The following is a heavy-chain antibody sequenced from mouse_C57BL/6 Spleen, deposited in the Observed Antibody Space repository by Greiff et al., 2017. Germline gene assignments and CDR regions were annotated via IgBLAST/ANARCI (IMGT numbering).Heavy chain of an antibody. CDR2: IRNKANGYTT. J-gene: IGHJ2*01. CDR3: ARYIKDDYDYYFDY. V-gene: IGHV7-3*01. CDR1: GFTFTDYY. Sequence: EVQGVESGGGLVQPGGSLSLSCAASGFTFTDYYMSCVRQPPGKALEWLGFIRNKANGYTTEYNASVQGRFTISRDNSQSILYLQMNAPRAEDSATYYCARYIKDDYDYYFDYWGKGTTLTVSS. D-gene: IGHD2-4*01.